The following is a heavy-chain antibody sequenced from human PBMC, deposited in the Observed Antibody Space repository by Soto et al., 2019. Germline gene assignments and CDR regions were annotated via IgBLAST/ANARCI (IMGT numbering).Heavy chain of an antibody. D-gene: IGHD2-21*02. CDR1: GYTFSGHA. Sequence: GASVKVSCKASGYTFSGHAIHWLRQAPGQRPEWLGWINAGNSKTYYSEKFEGRVTFTTDTVTTTVYMELRSLRSEDTAVYYCARDHPDYCGGDCYFYYYYGMDVWGQGTTVTVSS. CDR3: ARDHPDYCGGDCYFYYYYGMDV. CDR2: INAGNSKT. J-gene: IGHJ6*02. V-gene: IGHV1-3*01.